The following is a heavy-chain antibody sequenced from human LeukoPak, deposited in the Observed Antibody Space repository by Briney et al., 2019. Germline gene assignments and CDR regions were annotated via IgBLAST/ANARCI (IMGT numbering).Heavy chain of an antibody. CDR2: IIPIFGTA. J-gene: IGHJ4*02. CDR1: GYTFTSYA. CDR3: ARVLGYSSGWAPFDY. Sequence: SVKVSCKASGYTFTSYAMNWVRQAPGQGLEWMGGIIPIFGTANYAQKFQGRVTITADKSTSTAYMELSSLRSEDTAVYYCARVLGYSSGWAPFDYRGQGTLVTVSS. D-gene: IGHD6-19*01. V-gene: IGHV1-69*06.